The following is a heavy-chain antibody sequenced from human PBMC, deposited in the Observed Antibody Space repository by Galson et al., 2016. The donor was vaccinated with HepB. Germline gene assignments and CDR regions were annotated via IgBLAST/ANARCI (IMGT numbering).Heavy chain of an antibody. CDR3: ARVPRGYYDVLTGYSPLDL. CDR1: GFRFSGYW. D-gene: IGHD3-9*01. CDR2: IKYDGSDN. J-gene: IGHJ4*02. Sequence: LRLSCAASGFRFSGYWMSWVRQAPGKGLEWVANIKYDGSDNYYVDSVKGRFTISRDNARKSLYLQLNSLRAEDTAVYFCARVPRGYYDVLTGYSPLDLWGQGTLITVSS. V-gene: IGHV3-7*03.